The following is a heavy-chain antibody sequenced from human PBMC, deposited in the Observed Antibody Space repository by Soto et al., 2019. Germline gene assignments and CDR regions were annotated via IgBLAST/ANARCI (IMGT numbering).Heavy chain of an antibody. J-gene: IGHJ6*02. CDR3: ARDRQQLVPDYYYGMDV. CDR1: GYTFTSYY. CDR2: INPSGGST. D-gene: IGHD6-13*01. V-gene: IGHV1-46*01. Sequence: QVQLVQSGAEVKKPGASVKVSCKASGYTFTSYYMHWVRQAPGQGLEWVGIINPSGGSTSYAQKFQGRVTMTRDTSTSTVYMELSSLRSEDTAVYYCARDRQQLVPDYYYGMDVWGQGTTVTVSS.